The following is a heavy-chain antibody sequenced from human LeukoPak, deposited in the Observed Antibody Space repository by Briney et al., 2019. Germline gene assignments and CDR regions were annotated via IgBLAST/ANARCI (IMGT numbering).Heavy chain of an antibody. D-gene: IGHD3-10*01. J-gene: IGHJ4*02. CDR3: AREQGRGHYFDY. Sequence: GGSLRLSCTASGFTFSSYAMNWVRQAPGKGLEWVEVIWYDGSNKCYADSVKGRFTITRNNSKNTLKLQMNSPRAEDTAVYYCAREQGRGHYFDYWGQGTLVTVSS. CDR2: IWYDGSNK. V-gene: IGHV3-33*01. CDR1: GFTFSSYA.